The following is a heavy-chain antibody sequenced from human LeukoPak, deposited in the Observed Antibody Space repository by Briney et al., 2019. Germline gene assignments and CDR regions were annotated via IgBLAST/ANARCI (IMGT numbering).Heavy chain of an antibody. J-gene: IGHJ4*02. CDR1: GFTFSSYA. V-gene: IGHV3-23*01. Sequence: GGSLRLSCAASGFTFSSYAMYGVRQAPGKGREGASVLRGSGGTTYYADSVKGRFTISRDNSKNPLYLQMNSLRAEDTAVYYCARDARDGYGGNPFDYWGQGTLVTVSS. D-gene: IGHD4-23*01. CDR3: ARDARDGYGGNPFDY. CDR2: LRGSGGTT.